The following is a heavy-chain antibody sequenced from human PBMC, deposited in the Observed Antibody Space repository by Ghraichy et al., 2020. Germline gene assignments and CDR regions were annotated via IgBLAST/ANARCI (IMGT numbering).Heavy chain of an antibody. Sequence: GGSLRLSCAASGFTFSSYWMSWVRQAPGKGLEWVANIKQDGSEKYYVDSVKGRFTISRDNAKNSLYLQMNSLRAEDTAVYYCARDTGSGYSSSWYGYYYGMDVWGQGTTVTVSS. CDR1: GFTFSSYW. D-gene: IGHD6-13*01. V-gene: IGHV3-7*03. CDR3: ARDTGSGYSSSWYGYYYGMDV. J-gene: IGHJ6*02. CDR2: IKQDGSEK.